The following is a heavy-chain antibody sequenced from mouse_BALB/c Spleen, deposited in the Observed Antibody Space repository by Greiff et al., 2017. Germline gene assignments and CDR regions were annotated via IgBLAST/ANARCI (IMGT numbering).Heavy chain of an antibody. V-gene: IGHV14-3*02. J-gene: IGHJ1*01. Sequence: EVQRVESGAELVKPGASVKLSCTASGFNIKDTYMHWVKQRPEQGLEWIGRIDPANGNTKYDPKFQGKATITADTSSNTAYLQLSSLTSEDTAVYYCARTYGSSGFDVWGAGTTVTVSS. CDR2: IDPANGNT. CDR1: GFNIKDTY. D-gene: IGHD1-1*01. CDR3: ARTYGSSGFDV.